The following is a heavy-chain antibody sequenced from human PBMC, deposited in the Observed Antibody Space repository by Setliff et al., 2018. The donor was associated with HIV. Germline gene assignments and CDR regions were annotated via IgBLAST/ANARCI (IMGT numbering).Heavy chain of an antibody. CDR2: IIPILGIA. CDR3: ARDGAGGDAQQADDY. J-gene: IGHJ4*02. Sequence: ASVKVSCKASGGTFSSYAISWVRQAPGQGLEWMGGIIPILGIANYAQKFQGRVTITADKSTSTAYMELRSLRSEDTAVYYCARDGAGGDAQQADDYWGQGTLVTVSS. D-gene: IGHD2-21*02. CDR1: GGTFSSYA. V-gene: IGHV1-69*10.